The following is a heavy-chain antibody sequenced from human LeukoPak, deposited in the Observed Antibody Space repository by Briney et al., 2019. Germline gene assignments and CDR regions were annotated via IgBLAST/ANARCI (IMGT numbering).Heavy chain of an antibody. CDR3: ARVVRGVVTSNWFDP. CDR2: VASSGTS. Sequence: KPSETLSLTCTVSGDSLNTYYWTWIRQTPGKELEWIGFVASSGTSNYNPSLKGRVSISIDTSKNQFSLALTSVTPADTAVYYCARVVRGVVTSNWFDPWGQGTLVSVSS. V-gene: IGHV4-59*01. CDR1: GDSLNTYY. J-gene: IGHJ5*02. D-gene: IGHD2-21*02.